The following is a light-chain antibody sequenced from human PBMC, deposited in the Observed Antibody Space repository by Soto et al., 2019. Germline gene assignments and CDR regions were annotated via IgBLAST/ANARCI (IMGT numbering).Light chain of an antibody. J-gene: IGLJ1*01. CDR1: SSDVGGYNA. Sequence: QSELTQPASVSGSPGQPITISCTGTSSDVGGYNAVSWYQQHPGKAPKLMIYDVTNRPSGASNRFSGSKSGNTASLTISGLQAEDEADYYCGSYATGGAYVLGTGTKVT. CDR3: GSYATGGAYV. CDR2: DVT. V-gene: IGLV2-14*01.